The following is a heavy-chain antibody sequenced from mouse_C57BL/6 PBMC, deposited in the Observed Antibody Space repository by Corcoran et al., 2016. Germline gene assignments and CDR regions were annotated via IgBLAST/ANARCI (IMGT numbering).Heavy chain of an antibody. D-gene: IGHD2-4*01. CDR1: GYTFTDYN. CDR2: INPNNGGT. J-gene: IGHJ1*03. Sequence: EVQLQQSGPELVKPGASVKIPCKASGYTFTDYNMDWVKQSHGKSLEWIGDINPNNGGTIYNQKFKGKATLNVDKSSSTAYMELRSLTSEDTAGYYCARRGRKDYDYWYFDVWGTGTTVTVSS. CDR3: ARRGRKDYDYWYFDV. V-gene: IGHV1-18*01.